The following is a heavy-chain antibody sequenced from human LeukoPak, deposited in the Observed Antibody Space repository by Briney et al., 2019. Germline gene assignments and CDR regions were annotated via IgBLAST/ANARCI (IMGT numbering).Heavy chain of an antibody. J-gene: IGHJ4*02. D-gene: IGHD3-22*01. V-gene: IGHV4-59*01. CDR1: GGSISSYY. Sequence: SETLSLTCTVSGGSISSYYWSWIRQPPGKGLEWIGYIYYSGSTNYNPSLKSRVTISVDMSKNQFSLKLSSVTAADTAVYYCAREAYYYDSSGYYPYYFDYWGQGTLVTVSS. CDR2: IYYSGST. CDR3: AREAYYYDSSGYYPYYFDY.